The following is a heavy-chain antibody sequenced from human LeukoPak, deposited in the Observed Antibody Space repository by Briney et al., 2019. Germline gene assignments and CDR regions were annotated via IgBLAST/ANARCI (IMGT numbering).Heavy chain of an antibody. V-gene: IGHV3-9*01. Sequence: GRSLRLSCAASGFTFDDYAMHWVRQAPGKGLEWVSGISWNSGSIGYADSVKGRFTISRDNAKNSLYLQMNSLRAEDTALYYCAKDHDQYYDSSGYYDYWGRGTLVTVSS. CDR3: AKDHDQYYDSSGYYDY. CDR2: ISWNSGSI. J-gene: IGHJ2*01. CDR1: GFTFDDYA. D-gene: IGHD3-22*01.